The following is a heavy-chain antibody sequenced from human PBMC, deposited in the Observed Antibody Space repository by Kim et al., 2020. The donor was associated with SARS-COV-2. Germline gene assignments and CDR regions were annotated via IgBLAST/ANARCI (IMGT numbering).Heavy chain of an antibody. D-gene: IGHD6-19*01. Sequence: SETLSLTCTVSGVSINNSIYYWGWIRQPPGKGLEWIASSYYSGRTYYNPSLKSRLTISVDTSNNHLSLRLTSLTAADTAVYYCARRRTGYSSGPRFDPWGQGTLVTVSS. CDR3: ARRRTGYSSGPRFDP. J-gene: IGHJ5*02. V-gene: IGHV4-39*02. CDR2: SYYSGRT. CDR1: GVSINNSIYY.